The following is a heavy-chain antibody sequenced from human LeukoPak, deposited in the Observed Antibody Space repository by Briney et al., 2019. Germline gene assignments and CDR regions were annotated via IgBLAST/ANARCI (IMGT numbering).Heavy chain of an antibody. Sequence: GGSLRLSCAASGFTFSSYSMNWVRQAPGKGLEWVSYISSSSSTIYYADSVKGRFTISRDNAKNSLYLQMNSLRAEDTAVYYCAKVLNVYDFWSGYSFDYWGQGTLVTVSS. CDR2: ISSSSSTI. D-gene: IGHD3-3*01. CDR1: GFTFSSYS. V-gene: IGHV3-48*04. CDR3: AKVLNVYDFWSGYSFDY. J-gene: IGHJ4*02.